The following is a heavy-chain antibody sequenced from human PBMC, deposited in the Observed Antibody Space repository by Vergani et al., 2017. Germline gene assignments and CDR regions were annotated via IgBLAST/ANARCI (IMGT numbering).Heavy chain of an antibody. CDR1: GFTFSSYG. CDR2: IRYDGSNK. V-gene: IGHV3-30*02. J-gene: IGHJ4*02. Sequence: QVQLVESGGGVVQPGGSLRLSCAASGFTFSSYGMHWVRQAPGKGLELVAFIRYDGSNKYYADSVKGRFTIYRDNSKNTLYLQMNSLRAADTAVYYCARPLRYCSSTSCLYYFDYWGQGTLVTVSS. CDR3: ARPLRYCSSTSCLYYFDY. D-gene: IGHD2-2*01.